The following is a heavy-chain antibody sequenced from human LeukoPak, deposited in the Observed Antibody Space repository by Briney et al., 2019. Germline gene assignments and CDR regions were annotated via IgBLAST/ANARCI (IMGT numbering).Heavy chain of an antibody. CDR3: ARLGYCSSTSCYRDGYYYYMDV. J-gene: IGHJ6*03. D-gene: IGHD2-2*02. CDR2: INHSGST. CDR1: GGSFSGYY. V-gene: IGHV4-34*01. Sequence: PSETLSLTCAVYGGSFSGYYWSWIHQPPGKGLEWIGEINHSGSTNYNPSLKSRVTISVDTSKNQFSLKLSSVTAADTAVYYCARLGYCSSTSCYRDGYYYYMDVWGKGTTVTVSS.